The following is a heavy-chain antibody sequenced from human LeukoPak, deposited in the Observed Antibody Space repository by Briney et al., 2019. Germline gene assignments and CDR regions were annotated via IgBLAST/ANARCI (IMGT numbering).Heavy chain of an antibody. V-gene: IGHV3-23*01. CDR3: AKDHHHHAYYYDSSGYYYKSAFDI. J-gene: IGHJ3*02. CDR2: ISGSGGST. Sequence: GGSLRLSCAASGFTFSSYAMSWVRQAPGKGLEWASAISGSGGSTYYADSVKGRFTISRDNSKNTLYLQMNSLRAEDTAVYYCAKDHHHHAYYYDSSGYYYKSAFDIWGQGTMVTVSS. D-gene: IGHD3-22*01. CDR1: GFTFSSYA.